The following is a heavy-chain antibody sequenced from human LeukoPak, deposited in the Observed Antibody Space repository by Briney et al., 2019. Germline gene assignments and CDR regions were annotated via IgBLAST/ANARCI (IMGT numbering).Heavy chain of an antibody. D-gene: IGHD4-17*01. Sequence: SETLSLTCTVSGDSISSSSYYWGWIRQPPGKGLEWIGSIYYSGSTYYNPSLKSRVTISVDTSKDQFSLKLKSVTAADTAVYYCARHDYGDYNWFDPWGQGTLVTVSS. CDR2: IYYSGST. J-gene: IGHJ5*02. CDR1: GDSISSSSYY. CDR3: ARHDYGDYNWFDP. V-gene: IGHV4-39*07.